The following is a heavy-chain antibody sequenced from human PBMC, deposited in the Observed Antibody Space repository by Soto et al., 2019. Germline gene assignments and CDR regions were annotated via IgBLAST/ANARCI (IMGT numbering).Heavy chain of an antibody. CDR3: ARERSSGYTEFAY. CDR2: ISYDGSNK. Sequence: GGSLRLSCAASGFTFSTYTIHWVRQAPGKGLEWVALISYDGSNKYYADSVKGRFTISRENSKNTLYLLMKSLGAEDTAVYYCARERSSGYTEFAYWGQGTLVTVSS. D-gene: IGHD6-19*01. J-gene: IGHJ4*02. CDR1: GFTFSTYT. V-gene: IGHV3-30-3*01.